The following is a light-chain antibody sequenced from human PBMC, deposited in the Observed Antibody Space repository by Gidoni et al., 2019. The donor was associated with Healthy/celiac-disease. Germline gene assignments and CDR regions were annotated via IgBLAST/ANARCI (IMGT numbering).Light chain of an antibody. CDR1: CSNIGEGYD. J-gene: IGLJ1*01. CDR3: QSYDSSLSAFYV. V-gene: IGLV1-40*01. Sequence: QSVLTQPPSLSGAPGQRVTISCTGSCSNIGEGYDVHWYQQLPGPAPKLLIYDNSNRPSGVPDRFSGSKSGTSASLAITGLQAEDEADYYCQSYDSSLSAFYVFGTGTKVTVL. CDR2: DNS.